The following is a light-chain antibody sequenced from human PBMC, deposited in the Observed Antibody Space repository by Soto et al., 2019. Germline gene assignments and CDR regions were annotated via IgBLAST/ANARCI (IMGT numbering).Light chain of an antibody. J-gene: IGKJ1*01. V-gene: IGKV1-5*01. CDR2: DAS. Sequence: DIEMTQSPSTLSASVGDRVTITCRASQTIRRWLAWYQRRPGKAPKVLIYDASTLESGVPARFSGSGSETEFTLTISSLQPEDSATYYCQHYNSDPWTFGQGTKVDIK. CDR1: QTIRRW. CDR3: QHYNSDPWT.